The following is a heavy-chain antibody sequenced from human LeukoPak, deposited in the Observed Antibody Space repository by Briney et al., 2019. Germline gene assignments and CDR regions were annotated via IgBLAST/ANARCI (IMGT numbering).Heavy chain of an antibody. Sequence: GGSLRLSCAASGFTFSSYTMAWVRQAPGRGLEWVSVINDSGDYTVYADSVKGRFTISRDNSEKTLYMQMNSLKAEDTAVYYCARERDRGSEVAHHFDHWGEGTQVTVSS. V-gene: IGHV3-23*01. CDR1: GFTFSSYT. D-gene: IGHD5-12*01. CDR2: INDSGDYT. J-gene: IGHJ4*02. CDR3: ARERDRGSEVAHHFDH.